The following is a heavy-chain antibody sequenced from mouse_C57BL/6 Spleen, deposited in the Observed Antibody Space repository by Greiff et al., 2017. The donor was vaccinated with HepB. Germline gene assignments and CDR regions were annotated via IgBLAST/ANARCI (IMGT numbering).Heavy chain of an antibody. CDR1: GFTFSSYA. CDR3: ARDMATGEIDY. J-gene: IGHJ2*01. D-gene: IGHD2-2*01. Sequence: EVMLVESGGGLVKPGGSLKLSCAASGFTFSSYAMSWVRQTPEKRLEWVATISDGGSYTYYPDNVKGRFTISRDNAKNNLYLQMSHLKSEDTAMYYCARDMATGEIDYWGQGTTLTVSS. V-gene: IGHV5-4*01. CDR2: ISDGGSYT.